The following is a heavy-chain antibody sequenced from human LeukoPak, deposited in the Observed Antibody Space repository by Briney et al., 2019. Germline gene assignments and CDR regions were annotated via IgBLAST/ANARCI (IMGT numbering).Heavy chain of an antibody. D-gene: IGHD2-2*01. CDR3: AGLGYCSSTSCHI. J-gene: IGHJ3*02. V-gene: IGHV4-61*02. CDR1: GGSISSGSYY. Sequence: SQTLSLTCTVSGGSISSGSYYWSWIRQPAGKGLEWIGRIYTSGSTHYNPSLKSRVTISVDTSKNQFSLKLSSVTAADTAVYYCAGLGYCSSTSCHIWGQGTMVTVSS. CDR2: IYTSGST.